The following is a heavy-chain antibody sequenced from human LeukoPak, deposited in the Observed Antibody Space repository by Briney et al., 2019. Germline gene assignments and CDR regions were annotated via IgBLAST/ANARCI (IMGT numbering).Heavy chain of an antibody. Sequence: GGSLRLSCVASGFTFSSYAMHWVRQAPGKGLEGVAFTRYDGTNNYYIDSVKGRFTISRDDSKNTLYLQMNSLRAEDTAVYYCAKDPLAYNSGWYYFDYWGQGTLVTVSS. D-gene: IGHD6-19*01. V-gene: IGHV3-30*02. CDR3: AKDPLAYNSGWYYFDY. CDR1: GFTFSSYA. J-gene: IGHJ4*02. CDR2: TRYDGTNN.